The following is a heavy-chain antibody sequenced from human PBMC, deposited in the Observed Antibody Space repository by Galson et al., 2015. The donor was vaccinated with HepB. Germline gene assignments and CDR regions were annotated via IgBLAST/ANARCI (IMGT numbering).Heavy chain of an antibody. CDR1: GGTFSSYA. CDR2: IIPILGIA. CDR3: AREGDIAAAGTDAFDI. J-gene: IGHJ3*02. D-gene: IGHD6-13*01. V-gene: IGHV1-69*04. Sequence: SVKVSCKASGGTFSSYAISWVRQAPGQGLEWMGRIIPILGIANYAQKFQGRVTITADKSTSTAYMELSSLRSEDTAVYYCAREGDIAAAGTDAFDIWGQGTMVTVSS.